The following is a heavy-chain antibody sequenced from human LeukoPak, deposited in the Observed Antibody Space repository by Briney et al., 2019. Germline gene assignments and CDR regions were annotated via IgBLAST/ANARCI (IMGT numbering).Heavy chain of an antibody. CDR3: AKPADLLDAFDI. CDR1: GFTFSSYS. V-gene: IGHV3-21*04. Sequence: GGSLRLSCAASGFTFSSYSMNWVRQAPGKGLEWVSSISSSSSYIYYADSVKGRFTISRDNSKNTLSLQMNSLRAEDTAVYYCAKPADLLDAFDIWGQGTMVTVSS. CDR2: ISSSSSYI. J-gene: IGHJ3*02.